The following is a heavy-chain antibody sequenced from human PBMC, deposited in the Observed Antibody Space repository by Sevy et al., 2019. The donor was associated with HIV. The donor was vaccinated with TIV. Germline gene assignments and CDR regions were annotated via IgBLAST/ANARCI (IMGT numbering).Heavy chain of an antibody. D-gene: IGHD6-19*01. CDR2: ISNGCANT. CDR3: AKEWTLLSDWYGEFDY. J-gene: IGHJ4*02. Sequence: GGSLRLSCAASGFTFTNYGMHWCRQAPGKGLEWVSGISNGCANTYYADSVRGRFTVCRDNSKNTVYMQLNSLRDEDTAIYYCAKEWTLLSDWYGEFDYWGQGTLVTVSS. CDR1: GFTFTNYG. V-gene: IGHV3-23*01.